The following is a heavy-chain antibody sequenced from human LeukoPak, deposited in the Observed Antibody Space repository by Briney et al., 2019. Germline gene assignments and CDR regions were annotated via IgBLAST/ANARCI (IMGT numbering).Heavy chain of an antibody. CDR2: IRNDGSNQ. CDR3: ANRVAQHDS. V-gene: IGHV3-30*02. Sequence: PGGSLRLSCAASGFTFSSYGMHWVRQAPGKGLEWVAFIRNDGSNQCYAESVKGRFTISRDDSKNTLYLQMNSLTAEDTGIYYCANRVAQHDSWGQGTLVTVSS. J-gene: IGHJ5*02. CDR1: GFTFSSYG. D-gene: IGHD3-3*01.